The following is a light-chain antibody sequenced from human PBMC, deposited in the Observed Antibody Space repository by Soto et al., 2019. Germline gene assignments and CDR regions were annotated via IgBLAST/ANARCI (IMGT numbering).Light chain of an antibody. Sequence: QSALTQPASVSGSPGQSITISCTGTSSDVGGYNYVSWYQQHPGKAPKLMIYDVSNRPSGVSNRFSGSQSGNTASLTIAGVKAEDEADYYCSSYTSSSTLVFGGGTKLTVL. CDR2: DVS. J-gene: IGLJ2*01. CDR3: SSYTSSSTLV. CDR1: SSDVGGYNY. V-gene: IGLV2-14*01.